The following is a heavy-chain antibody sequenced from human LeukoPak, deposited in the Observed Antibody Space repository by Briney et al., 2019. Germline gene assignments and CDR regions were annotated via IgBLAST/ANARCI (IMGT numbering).Heavy chain of an antibody. CDR2: IIPILGIA. CDR3: ARVGYSYGGDY. CDR1: GGTFSSYT. Sequence: SVKVSCKASGGTFSSYTISWVRQAPGQGLEWMGRIIPILGIANYAQKFQGRVTITADKSTSTAYMELSSLRSEDAAVYYCARVGYSYGGDYWGQGTLVTVSS. V-gene: IGHV1-69*02. J-gene: IGHJ4*02. D-gene: IGHD5-18*01.